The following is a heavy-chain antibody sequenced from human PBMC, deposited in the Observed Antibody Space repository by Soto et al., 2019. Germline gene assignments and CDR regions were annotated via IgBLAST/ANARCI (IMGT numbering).Heavy chain of an antibody. CDR3: ARLSPGWFGELAEREPYYFDY. D-gene: IGHD3-10*01. Sequence: KPSETLSLTCTVSGGSISSSSYYWGWIRQPPGKGLEWIGSIYYSGSTYYNPSLKSRVTISVDTSKNQFSLKLSSVTAADTAVYYCARLSPGWFGELAEREPYYFDYWGQGTLVTVSS. V-gene: IGHV4-39*01. J-gene: IGHJ4*02. CDR1: GGSISSSSYY. CDR2: IYYSGST.